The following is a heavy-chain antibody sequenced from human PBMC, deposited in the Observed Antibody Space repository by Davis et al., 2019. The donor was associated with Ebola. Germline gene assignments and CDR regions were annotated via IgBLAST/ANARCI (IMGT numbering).Heavy chain of an antibody. Sequence: GESLKISCAASGFTFSSYNMNWVRQAPGKGLEWVSFISSSSSNIYYADSVKGRFTISRDNAKNSLYLQMNSLRAEDTAVYYCASESMYYFDYWGQGTLVTVSS. CDR2: ISSSSSNI. V-gene: IGHV3-21*01. J-gene: IGHJ4*02. CDR3: ASESMYYFDY. CDR1: GFTFSSYN.